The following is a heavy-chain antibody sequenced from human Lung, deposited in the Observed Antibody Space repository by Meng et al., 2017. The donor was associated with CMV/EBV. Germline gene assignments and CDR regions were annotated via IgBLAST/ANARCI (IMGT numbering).Heavy chain of an antibody. J-gene: IGHJ4*02. CDR3: VREHLPIFAVGLPGDH. CDR1: RFSFGGLW. Sequence: SCTSSRFSFGGLWMNWVRQAPGKGLEWVAFIRGKDYGETTEYAPSVKARFTVSRDDSKNIAYLQMNSLKAEDTAVYYCVREHLPIFAVGLPGDHXGQGXLVTVSS. V-gene: IGHV3-49*04. D-gene: IGHD3-3*01. CDR2: IRGKDYGETT.